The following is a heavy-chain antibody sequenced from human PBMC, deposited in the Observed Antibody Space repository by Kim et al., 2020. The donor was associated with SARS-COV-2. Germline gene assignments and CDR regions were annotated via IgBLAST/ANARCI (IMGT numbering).Heavy chain of an antibody. J-gene: IGHJ4*02. CDR3: ASGSRGDY. V-gene: IGHV3-7*01. Sequence: GGSLRLSCAASGFTFSTSWMNWVRQAPGKGLEWVATINQDGSEKYYVDSVKGRFTISRDNAKNSLYLQMNSLRADDTAMYYCASGSRGDYWGQGTLVTVSS. CDR2: INQDGSEK. D-gene: IGHD3-16*01. CDR1: GFTFSTSW.